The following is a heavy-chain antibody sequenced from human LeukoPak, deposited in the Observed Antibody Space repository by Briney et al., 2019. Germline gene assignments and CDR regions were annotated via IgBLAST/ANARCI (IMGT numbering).Heavy chain of an antibody. D-gene: IGHD1/OR15-1a*01. Sequence: PSETLSLTCAVYGGSFSGYYWSWVRQTPGKGLEWIGEINHSGSTNYNPSLKSRFIISVDTSKNQFSLRMRSVTAADTAVYYCGRARGTMAIDSWGQGTRVTVSS. CDR2: INHSGST. V-gene: IGHV4-34*01. CDR1: GGSFSGYY. J-gene: IGHJ4*02. CDR3: GRARGTMAIDS.